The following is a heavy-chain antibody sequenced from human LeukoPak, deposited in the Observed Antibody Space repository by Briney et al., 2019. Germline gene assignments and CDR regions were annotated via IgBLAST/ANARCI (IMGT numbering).Heavy chain of an antibody. V-gene: IGHV5-51*01. D-gene: IGHD3-10*01. CDR3: ARLVYSGSGIYYPYFDY. CDR1: GYSFTTYW. CDR2: IHSGDSDT. Sequence: GESLKISCQGSGYSFTTYWIGWVRQMPGKGLEWMGIIHSGDSDTRYSPSFQGQVTISVDKSISIAYLQWSSLKASDTAMYYCARLVYSGSGIYYPYFDYWGQGTLVTVSS. J-gene: IGHJ4*02.